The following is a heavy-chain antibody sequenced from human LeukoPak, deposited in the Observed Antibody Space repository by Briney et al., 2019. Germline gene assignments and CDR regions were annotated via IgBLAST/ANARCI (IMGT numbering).Heavy chain of an antibody. D-gene: IGHD2-8*01. CDR2: IYTSGST. J-gene: IGHJ6*02. Sequence: SETLSLTCTVSGGAISSYYWSWIRQPAGKGLEWIGRIYTSGSTNYNPSLKSRVTMSVDTSKNQFSLKLSSVTAADTAVYYCAREHLGYCTNGVCYKGGAYYYYGMDVWGQGTTVTVSS. CDR3: AREHLGYCTNGVCYKGGAYYYYGMDV. V-gene: IGHV4-4*07. CDR1: GGAISSYY.